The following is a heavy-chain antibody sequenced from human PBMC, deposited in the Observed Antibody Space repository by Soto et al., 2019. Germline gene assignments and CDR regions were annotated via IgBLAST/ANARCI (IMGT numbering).Heavy chain of an antibody. Sequence: QVQLVQSGAEMRKPGSSLRVSCKASGGTFRDFAFSWVRQAPGQGLEWMGGIVPRFGSPNYVQKFGGRVTISAETSTSTVYMEVSSLRFDDTAVYFCASDRIHLRLGKYPFSGMDVWGQGTTITVSS. CDR1: GGTFRDFA. CDR2: IVPRFGSP. J-gene: IGHJ6*02. V-gene: IGHV1-69*06. CDR3: ASDRIHLRLGKYPFSGMDV. D-gene: IGHD3-16*01.